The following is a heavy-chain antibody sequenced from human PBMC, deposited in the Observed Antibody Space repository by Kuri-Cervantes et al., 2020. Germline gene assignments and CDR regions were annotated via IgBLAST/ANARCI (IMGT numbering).Heavy chain of an antibody. CDR2: ISSSSSTI. D-gene: IGHD2-2*01. CDR1: GFTFSSYT. CDR3: ASPQLLSSTEAFDI. J-gene: IGHJ3*02. Sequence: GESLKISCAVSGFTFSSYTMNWVRQAPGKGLEWVSYISSSSSTIYYADSVKGRFTISRDNAKNSLYLQMNSLRAEDTAVYYCASPQLLSSTEAFDIWGQGTMVTVSS. V-gene: IGHV3-48*01.